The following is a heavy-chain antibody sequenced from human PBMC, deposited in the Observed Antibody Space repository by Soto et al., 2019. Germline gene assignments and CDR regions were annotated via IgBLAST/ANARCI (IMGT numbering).Heavy chain of an antibody. J-gene: IGHJ4*01. Sequence: SETLFLTCTVSGYSISSGSYWAWIRQPPGRGLEWIASMYHGGRTFYNPSLKSRVTISVDTSNNQISLMLTSVTAADTAVYYCARTSTGYGYGDFWGHGILVTVSS. CDR2: MYHGGRT. V-gene: IGHV4-38-2*02. CDR3: ARTSTGYGYGDF. CDR1: GYSISSGSY. D-gene: IGHD4-17*01.